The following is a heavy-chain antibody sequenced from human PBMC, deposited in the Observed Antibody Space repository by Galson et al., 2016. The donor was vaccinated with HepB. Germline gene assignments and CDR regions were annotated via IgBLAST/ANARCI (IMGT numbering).Heavy chain of an antibody. J-gene: IGHJ4*02. Sequence: SETLSLTCTVSGGSIRTNNFYWVWIRQLPGKGLEWIGSVYHSGNTYYNPSFDSRVTISVDTSKSQSSLRLSSMTAADTAVYYCARYRRDYIRGVPPYYFDYWAQGTLVTASS. CDR1: GGSIRTNNFY. CDR3: ARYRRDYIRGVPPYYFDY. V-gene: IGHV4-39*07. CDR2: VYHSGNT. D-gene: IGHD3-16*01.